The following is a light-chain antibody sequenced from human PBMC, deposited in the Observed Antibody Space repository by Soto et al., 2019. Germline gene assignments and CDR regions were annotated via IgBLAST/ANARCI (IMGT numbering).Light chain of an antibody. CDR2: SAS. J-gene: IGKJ2*01. V-gene: IGKV1-39*01. CDR1: QAINTY. Sequence: DIQMTQSPSSLPASLGDRVTITCRASQAINTYLHWFQQRPGGAPKLLIYSASSLQTGVPPRFSGSGSGTHFTLTISSLQAEDFATYYCQQSSSTPHTFGQGTIVEIK. CDR3: QQSSSTPHT.